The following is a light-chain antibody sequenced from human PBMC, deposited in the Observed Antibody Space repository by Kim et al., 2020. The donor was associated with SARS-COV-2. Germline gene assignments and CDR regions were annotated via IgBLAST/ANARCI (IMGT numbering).Light chain of an antibody. Sequence: DIQMTQSPSTLSASVGDRVTITCRASQHITIWVAWYQQKSGKAPKLLISKASNLESGVPSRFSGSGSGTEFTLTITSLQPNDSATYYCQQYVSSWTFGQGTKVDIK. CDR3: QQYVSSWT. CDR1: QHITIW. V-gene: IGKV1-5*03. CDR2: KAS. J-gene: IGKJ1*01.